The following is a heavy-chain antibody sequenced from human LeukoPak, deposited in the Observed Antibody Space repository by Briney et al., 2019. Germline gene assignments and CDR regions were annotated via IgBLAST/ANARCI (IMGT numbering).Heavy chain of an antibody. J-gene: IGHJ6*03. Sequence: ASVKVSCKASGYTFTGYYMHWVRQAPGQGLEWMGWINPNSGGTNYAQKFQGRVTMTRDTSISTAYMELSSLRSDDTAVYYCARGVVVAYYYYYMDVWGKGTTVTISS. D-gene: IGHD2-15*01. V-gene: IGHV1-2*02. CDR3: ARGVVVAYYYYYMDV. CDR2: INPNSGGT. CDR1: GYTFTGYY.